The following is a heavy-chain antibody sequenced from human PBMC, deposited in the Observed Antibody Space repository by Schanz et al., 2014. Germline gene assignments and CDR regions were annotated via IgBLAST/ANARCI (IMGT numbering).Heavy chain of an antibody. CDR2: ISRDGTTS. J-gene: IGHJ3*02. CDR1: GFIFNDYY. V-gene: IGHV3-11*01. Sequence: QVQLVESGGGLVKPGGSLRLSCAASGFIFNDYYMNWIRQAPGKGLEWLSYISRDGTTSYYADSVKGRFTISRDNAKNSLYLEMTSLRGEDTAVYYCARENLNWEAFDIWGQATVVTVSS. CDR3: ARENLNWEAFDI. D-gene: IGHD7-27*01.